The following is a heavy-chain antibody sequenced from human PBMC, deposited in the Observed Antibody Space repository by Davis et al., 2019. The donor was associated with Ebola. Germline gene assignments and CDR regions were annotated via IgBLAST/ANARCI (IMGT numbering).Heavy chain of an antibody. CDR2: ISNLAMKT. CDR1: GFNFSHYA. CDR3: ADPLSSV. J-gene: IGHJ6*02. Sequence: GESLKISCVGSGFNFSHYAMGWVRQIPGRGLECVSVISNLAMKTFYSDSVQGRFIISRDNSKSIVPLQMNNLRVDDTAIYYCADPLSSVWGQGTTVTVS. V-gene: IGHV3-23*01. D-gene: IGHD2/OR15-2a*01.